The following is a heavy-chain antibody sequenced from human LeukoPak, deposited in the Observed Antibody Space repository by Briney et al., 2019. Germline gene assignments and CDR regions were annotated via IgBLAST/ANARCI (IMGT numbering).Heavy chain of an antibody. D-gene: IGHD3-3*01. CDR1: GGSFSGYY. Sequence: SETLSLTCAVYGGSFSGYYWSWIRQPPGKGLEWIGEINHSGSTNYNPSLKSRVTISVDTSKNLLSLRLSSVAAADTAVYYCARGGYDFWSGYYTYWFDPWGQGTLVTVSS. J-gene: IGHJ5*02. CDR3: ARGGYDFWSGYYTYWFDP. CDR2: INHSGST. V-gene: IGHV4-34*01.